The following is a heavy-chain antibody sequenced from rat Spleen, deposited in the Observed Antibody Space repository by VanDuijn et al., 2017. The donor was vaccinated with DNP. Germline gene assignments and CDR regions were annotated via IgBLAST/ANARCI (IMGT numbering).Heavy chain of an antibody. CDR1: GFTFSKYY. Sequence: EVQLVESGGGLVQPGRSLKLSCAASGFTFSKYYMAWVRQAPAKGLEWVAYIGSPAYAPYHGDSVKGRFTISRDNAKSTLYLQMNSLRSEDMATYYCVRWNSGHFDYWGQGVMVTVSS. CDR3: VRWNSGHFDY. J-gene: IGHJ2*01. D-gene: IGHD4-3*01. CDR2: IGSPAYAP. V-gene: IGHV5-22*01.